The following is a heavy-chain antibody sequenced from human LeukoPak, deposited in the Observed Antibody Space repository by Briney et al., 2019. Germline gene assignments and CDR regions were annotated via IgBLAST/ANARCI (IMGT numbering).Heavy chain of an antibody. CDR1: EFSVGSNY. J-gene: IGHJ4*02. V-gene: IGHV3-66*01. CDR3: AKDGEWELLVGLFDY. CDR2: IYSGGST. Sequence: GGSLRLSCAASEFSVGSNYMTWVRQAPGKGLEWVSLIYSGGSTYYADSMKGRFTISRDNSKNTLYLQMNSLRAEDTAVYYCAKDGEWELLVGLFDYWGQGTLVTVSS. D-gene: IGHD1-26*01.